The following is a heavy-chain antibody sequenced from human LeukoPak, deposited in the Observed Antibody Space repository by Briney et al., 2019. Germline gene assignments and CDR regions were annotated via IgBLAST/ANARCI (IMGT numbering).Heavy chain of an antibody. CDR1: GYTFTGYY. Sequence: ASLKVSCKASGYTFTGYYMHWVRQAPGQGLEWMGWINPNSGGTNYAQKFQGRVTMTRDTSISTAYMELSRLRSDDTAVYYCARGIAVAGMSDVSQNDYWGQGTLVTVSS. J-gene: IGHJ4*02. CDR2: INPNSGGT. V-gene: IGHV1-2*02. D-gene: IGHD6-19*01. CDR3: ARGIAVAGMSDVSQNDY.